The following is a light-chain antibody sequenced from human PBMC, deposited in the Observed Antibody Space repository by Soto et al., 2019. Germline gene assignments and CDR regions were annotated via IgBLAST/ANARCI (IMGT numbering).Light chain of an antibody. V-gene: IGKV3-11*01. J-gene: IGKJ4*01. CDR1: QSVSRY. CDR3: QQRSNWPLT. CDR2: DAS. Sequence: EIVLTQSPDTLSLSPGESATLSCRASQSVSRYLAWYQQKPGQTPRLLIYDASNRAAGIPARFSGSGSGTDFTRTVSSLEPEDFAVYYCQQRSNWPLTFGGGTKVEIK.